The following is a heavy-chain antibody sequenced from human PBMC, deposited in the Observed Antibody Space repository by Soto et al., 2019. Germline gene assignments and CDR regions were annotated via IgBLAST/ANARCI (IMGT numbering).Heavy chain of an antibody. J-gene: IGHJ3*02. D-gene: IGHD6-6*01. CDR1: GFTFSSYS. Sequence: EVQLVESGGGLVKPGGSLRLSCAASGFTFSSYSMNWVRQAPGKGLEWVSSISSSSSYIYYADSVKGRFTISRDNAKNALCLQMNSRRAEAPACYYCPRIQLGYAGFDIWGQGQWSPSLQ. CDR2: ISSSSSYI. CDR3: PRIQLGYAGFDI. V-gene: IGHV3-21*01.